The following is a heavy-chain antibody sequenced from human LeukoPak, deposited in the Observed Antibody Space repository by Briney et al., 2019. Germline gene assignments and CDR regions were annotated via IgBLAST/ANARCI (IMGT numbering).Heavy chain of an antibody. J-gene: IGHJ4*02. Sequence: GRSLRLSCAASGFTFDDYAMHWVRQAPGKGLEWVSGISWNSGSIGYADSVKGRFTIPRDNAKNSLYLQMNSLRAEDMALYYCAKAKSYYDSSGYYFDYWGQGTLVTVSS. CDR2: ISWNSGSI. D-gene: IGHD3-22*01. CDR3: AKAKSYYDSSGYYFDY. CDR1: GFTFDDYA. V-gene: IGHV3-9*03.